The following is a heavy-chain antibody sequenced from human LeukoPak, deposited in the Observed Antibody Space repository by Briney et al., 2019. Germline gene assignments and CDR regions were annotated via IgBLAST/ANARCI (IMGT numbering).Heavy chain of an antibody. CDR3: ATWPGGWYGEDS. D-gene: IGHD6-19*01. CDR1: GFTVSSNF. V-gene: IGHV3-53*01. Sequence: PGGSLRLSCAASGFTVSSNFMSWVRQAPGKGLAWVSVIYGGGSTYYADSVKGRFTISRDTSKNTLYLQMHSLRAEDTAVYYCATWPGGWYGEDSWGQGTLVTVSS. CDR2: IYGGGST. J-gene: IGHJ4*02.